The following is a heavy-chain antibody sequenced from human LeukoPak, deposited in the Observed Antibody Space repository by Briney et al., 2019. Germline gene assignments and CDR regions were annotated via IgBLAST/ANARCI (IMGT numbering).Heavy chain of an antibody. Sequence: GGSLRLSCAASAFTFSSYWMHWARQAPGKGPVWVSSMNSDGSSTTYADSVKGRFTISRDNAKNTLYLQMNSLRVEDTAVYYRARGSKYSSSWYVDYWGQGTLVTVSS. D-gene: IGHD6-13*01. CDR3: ARGSKYSSSWYVDY. CDR1: AFTFSSYW. J-gene: IGHJ4*02. V-gene: IGHV3-74*01. CDR2: MNSDGSST.